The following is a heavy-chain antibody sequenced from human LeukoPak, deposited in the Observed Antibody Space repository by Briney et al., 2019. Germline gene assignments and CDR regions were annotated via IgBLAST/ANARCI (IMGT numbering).Heavy chain of an antibody. V-gene: IGHV3-30-3*01. Sequence: GGSLRLSCAASGFTFSSYAMHWVRQAPGKGLEWVAVISYDGSNKYYADSVKGRFTISRDNSKNTLYLQMNSLRAEDTAVYYCARDSEAVAGTSHFDYWGQGTLVTVSS. J-gene: IGHJ4*02. CDR1: GFTFSSYA. CDR2: ISYDGSNK. D-gene: IGHD6-19*01. CDR3: ARDSEAVAGTSHFDY.